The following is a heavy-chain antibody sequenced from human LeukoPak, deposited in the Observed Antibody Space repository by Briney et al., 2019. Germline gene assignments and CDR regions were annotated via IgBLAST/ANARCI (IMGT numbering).Heavy chain of an antibody. J-gene: IGHJ4*02. CDR2: IYSVGTT. CDR1: RFAVSSNF. D-gene: IGHD4/OR15-4a*01. V-gene: IGHV3-53*01. Sequence: PGGSLRLSCAASRFAVSSNFMSWVRQAPGKGPEWVSVIYSVGTTYYADSVKGRFTISRDISKNTLYLQMNSLRAEDMAVYYCARDRDYGGFDYWGQGTLVTVSS. CDR3: ARDRDYGGFDY.